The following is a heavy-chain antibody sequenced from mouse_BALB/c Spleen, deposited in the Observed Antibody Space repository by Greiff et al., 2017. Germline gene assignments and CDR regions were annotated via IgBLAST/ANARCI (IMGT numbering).Heavy chain of an antibody. D-gene: IGHD1-2*01. CDR2: ISYDGSN. CDR1: GYSITSGYY. Sequence: EVKLQESGPGLVKPSQSLSLTCSVTGYSITSGYYWNWIRQFPGNKLEWMGYISYDGSNNYNPSLKNRISITRDTSKNQFFLKLNSVTTEDTATYYCASNYGYGNWFAYWGQGTLVTVSA. J-gene: IGHJ3*01. CDR3: ASNYGYGNWFAY. V-gene: IGHV3-6*02.